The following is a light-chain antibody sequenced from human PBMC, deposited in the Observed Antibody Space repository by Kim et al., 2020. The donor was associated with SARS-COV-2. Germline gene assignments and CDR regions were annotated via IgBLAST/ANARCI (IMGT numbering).Light chain of an antibody. CDR3: MQALQAPIT. J-gene: IGKJ5*01. CDR2: LGS. Sequence: DIVMTQSPLSLPVTPGEXASISCRSSQSLLHSNGYNYLDWYLQKPGQSPQLLIYLGSNRASGVPDRFSGSGSGTDFTLKISRVEAEXVGVYYCMQALQAPITFGQGTRLEIK. V-gene: IGKV2-28*01. CDR1: QSLLHSNGYNY.